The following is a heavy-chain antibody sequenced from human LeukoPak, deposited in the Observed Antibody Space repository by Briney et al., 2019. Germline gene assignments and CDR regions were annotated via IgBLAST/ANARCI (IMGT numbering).Heavy chain of an antibody. CDR1: GGSVSSGSYY. CDR3: ARGEGFCRSTSCYAGYFDY. J-gene: IGHJ4*02. V-gene: IGHV4-61*02. D-gene: IGHD2-2*01. Sequence: SETLSLTCTVSGGSVSSGSYYWSWIRQPAGKGLEWIGRIYTSGSTNYNPSLKSRVTMSLDTSKNQFSLKLTSVTAADTAVYYCARGEGFCRSTSCYAGYFDYWGQGALVTVSS. CDR2: IYTSGST.